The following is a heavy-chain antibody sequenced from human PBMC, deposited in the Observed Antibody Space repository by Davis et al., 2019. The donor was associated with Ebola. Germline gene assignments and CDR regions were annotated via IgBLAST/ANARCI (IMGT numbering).Heavy chain of an antibody. CDR1: GFTFSSYA. D-gene: IGHD4-23*01. CDR2: ISGSGGST. J-gene: IGHJ4*02. V-gene: IGHV3-23*01. Sequence: GESLKISCAAPGFTFSSYAMSWVRQAPGKGLEWVSAISGSGGSTYYADSVKGRFTISRDNSKNTLYLQMNSLRAEDTAVYYCANLEYGDNSGFDYWGQGTLVTVSS. CDR3: ANLEYGDNSGFDY.